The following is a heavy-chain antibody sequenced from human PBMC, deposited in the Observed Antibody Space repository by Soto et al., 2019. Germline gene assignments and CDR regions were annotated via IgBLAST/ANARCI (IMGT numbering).Heavy chain of an antibody. J-gene: IGHJ1*01. CDR1: GFSFSDYY. Sequence: GGSLRLSCAASGFSFSDYYVSWIRQAPGKGLEWVSYISSSGSTIYYADSVKGRFTISRDNAKNSLYLQMNSLRDDDTAIYYCAKRRLNTITSLSDYWGQGVQVTVSS. V-gene: IGHV3-11*01. D-gene: IGHD2-2*01. CDR2: ISSSGSTI. CDR3: AKRRLNTITSLSDY.